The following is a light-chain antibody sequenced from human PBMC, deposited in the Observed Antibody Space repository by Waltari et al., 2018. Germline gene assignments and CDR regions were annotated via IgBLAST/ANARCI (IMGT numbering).Light chain of an antibody. CDR2: AAS. J-gene: IGKJ1*01. CDR1: QSVRNY. CDR3: QQRSNWPGT. Sequence: DIVLTQSPATLSLSPGERATLSCRASQSVRNYLAWYQQRPGQAPRLLIYAASNRATGIPARFSGSGSDTDFTLTISSLEPEDFAVYYCQQRSNWPGTFGQGTKVEIK. V-gene: IGKV3-11*01.